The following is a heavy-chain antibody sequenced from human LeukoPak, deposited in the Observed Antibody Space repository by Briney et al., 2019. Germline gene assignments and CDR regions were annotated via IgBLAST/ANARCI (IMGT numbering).Heavy chain of an antibody. Sequence: ASVKVSYKASGYTFTGYYMHWVRQAPGQGLEWMGWINPNSGGTNYAQKFQGRVTMTRDTSISTAYMELSRLRSDDTAVYYCARGLAPYSSSSFWSSTPPRAFDIWGQGTMVTVSS. CDR3: ARGLAPYSSSSFWSSTPPRAFDI. J-gene: IGHJ3*02. V-gene: IGHV1-2*02. D-gene: IGHD6-6*01. CDR1: GYTFTGYY. CDR2: INPNSGGT.